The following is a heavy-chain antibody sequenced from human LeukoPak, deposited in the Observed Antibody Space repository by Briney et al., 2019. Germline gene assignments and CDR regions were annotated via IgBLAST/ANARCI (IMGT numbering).Heavy chain of an antibody. Sequence: PSDTLSLICIVSGASITTYYWSWFRQPPGKGPEWIGNIYHAGGANYNPSLKSRVTISVDTSKNQFSLRLTSVTAADTAIYYCAKSAGSKNAFDIWGQGTMVTVSS. CDR1: GASITTYY. CDR3: AKSAGSKNAFDI. J-gene: IGHJ3*02. CDR2: IYHAGGA. V-gene: IGHV4-59*07.